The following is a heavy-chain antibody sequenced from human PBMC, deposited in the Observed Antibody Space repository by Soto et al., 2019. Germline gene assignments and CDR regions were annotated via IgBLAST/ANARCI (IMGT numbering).Heavy chain of an antibody. CDR1: GGSIIGYY. D-gene: IGHD6-13*01. CDR2: IYSDGST. J-gene: IGHJ4*02. Sequence: LSLTCTVSGGSIIGYYWSCIRQPAGKGLEWIGRIYSDGSTNYNPSLKSRVTMSVDTSKNQFSLKLTSMTAADTAMYYCARMRAAGTFDYWGQGTLVTVSS. CDR3: ARMRAAGTFDY. V-gene: IGHV4-4*07.